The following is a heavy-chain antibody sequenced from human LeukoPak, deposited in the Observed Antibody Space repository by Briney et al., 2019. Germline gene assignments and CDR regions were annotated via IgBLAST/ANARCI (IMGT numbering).Heavy chain of an antibody. V-gene: IGHV4-34*01. D-gene: IGHD6-13*01. CDR2: INHSGST. CDR3: ARWRAAARLYWFDP. CDR1: GGSFSGYY. Sequence: SETLSLTCAVYGGSFSGYYWSWIRQPPGKGLEWIGEINHSGSTNYNPSLKSRVTIPVDTSKNQFSLKLSSVTAADTAVYYCARWRAAARLYWFDPWGQGTLVTVSS. J-gene: IGHJ5*02.